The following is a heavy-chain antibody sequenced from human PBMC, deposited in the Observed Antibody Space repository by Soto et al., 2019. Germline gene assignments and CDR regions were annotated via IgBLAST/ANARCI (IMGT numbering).Heavy chain of an antibody. Sequence: QVQLVQSGAEVKKPGASVKVSCKASGYTFTSYAMHWVRQAPGQRLEWMGWINAGNGNTKYSQKFQGRVTITRDTSTITSHLELSSLRSDDTAVYYCSSNGVGTQQFDYWGQGTLVTVSS. CDR1: GYTFTSYA. CDR2: INAGNGNT. V-gene: IGHV1-3*01. D-gene: IGHD6-13*01. J-gene: IGHJ4*02. CDR3: SSNGVGTQQFDY.